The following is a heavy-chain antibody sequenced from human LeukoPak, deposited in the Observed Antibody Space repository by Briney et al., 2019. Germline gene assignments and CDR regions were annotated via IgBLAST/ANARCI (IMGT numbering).Heavy chain of an antibody. V-gene: IGHV1-69*04. CDR2: IIPILGIA. Sequence: SVKVSCKASGGTFTSYAISWVRQAPGQGLEWMGGIIPILGIANYAQKFQGRVTITSDKSTSTAYMELSRLRSEDTAVYYCARDPADIPFDIWGQGTMVTVSS. J-gene: IGHJ3*02. CDR1: GGTFTSYA. D-gene: IGHD2-15*01. CDR3: ARDPADIPFDI.